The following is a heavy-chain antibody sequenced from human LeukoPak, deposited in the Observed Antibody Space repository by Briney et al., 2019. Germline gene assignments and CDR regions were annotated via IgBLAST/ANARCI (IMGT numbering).Heavy chain of an antibody. D-gene: IGHD3-22*01. CDR3: ARGGSYYYDSSGYWAFYYYYYMDV. V-gene: IGHV4-34*01. J-gene: IGHJ6*03. CDR1: GGSFSGYY. Sequence: PSETLSLTCAVYGGSFSGYYWSWIRQPPGKGLEWIGEINHSGSTNYNPSLKSRVTISVDTSKNQFSLKLSSVTAADTAVYYCARGGSYYYDSSGYWAFYYYYYMDVWGKGTAVTVSS. CDR2: INHSGST.